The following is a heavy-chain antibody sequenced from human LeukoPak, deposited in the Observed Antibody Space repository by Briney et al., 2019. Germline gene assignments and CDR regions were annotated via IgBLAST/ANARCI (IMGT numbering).Heavy chain of an antibody. D-gene: IGHD3-22*01. CDR2: ISAYNGNT. Sequence: ASVKVSCKASGYTFTSYGIIWVRQAPGQGLEWMGWISAYNGNTNYARKLQGRVTMTTDTSTSTAYMELRSLRSDDTAVYYCARDRGGKYYYDSSGYYPDAFDIWGQGTMVTVSS. V-gene: IGHV1-18*01. J-gene: IGHJ3*02. CDR1: GYTFTSYG. CDR3: ARDRGGKYYYDSSGYYPDAFDI.